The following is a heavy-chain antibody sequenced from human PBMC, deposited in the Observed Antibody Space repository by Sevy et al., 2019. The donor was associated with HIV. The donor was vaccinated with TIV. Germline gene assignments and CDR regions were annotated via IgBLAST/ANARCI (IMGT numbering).Heavy chain of an antibody. V-gene: IGHV3-74*01. CDR1: GFTFSSYW. D-gene: IGHD3-3*01. CDR3: ARDFWSAQRGMDV. J-gene: IGHJ6*02. Sequence: GGSLRLSCAASGFTFSSYWMHWVRQAPGKGLVWVSRIHSDGSGTSYADSVKGRFTISRDNSKNTLYLQMNSLRAEDTAVYYYARDFWSAQRGMDVWGQGTTVTVSS. CDR2: IHSDGSGT.